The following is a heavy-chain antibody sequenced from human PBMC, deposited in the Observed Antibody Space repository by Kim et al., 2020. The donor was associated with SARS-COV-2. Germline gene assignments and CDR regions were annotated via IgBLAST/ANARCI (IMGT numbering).Heavy chain of an antibody. Sequence: NPSLRRRVTISVDTSKNQFSLKLSTVTAADTAVYYCARGFYSSSWYYFDYWGQGTLVTVSS. CDR3: ARGFYSSSWYYFDY. J-gene: IGHJ4*02. V-gene: IGHV4-59*09. D-gene: IGHD6-13*01.